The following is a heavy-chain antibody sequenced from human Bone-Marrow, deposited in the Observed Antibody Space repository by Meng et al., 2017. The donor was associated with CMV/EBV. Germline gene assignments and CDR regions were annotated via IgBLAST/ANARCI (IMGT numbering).Heavy chain of an antibody. CDR2: IYYSGST. D-gene: IGHD1-26*01. J-gene: IGHJ4*02. Sequence: SETLSLTCTFSGGSISSGGYYWSWIRQHPGKGLEWIGYIYYSGSTYYNPSLKSRVTISVDTSKNQFSLKLSSVTAADTAVYYCARGAGRIGSNLDYWGQGRLVTVYS. CDR1: GGSISSGGYY. CDR3: ARGAGRIGSNLDY. V-gene: IGHV4-31*03.